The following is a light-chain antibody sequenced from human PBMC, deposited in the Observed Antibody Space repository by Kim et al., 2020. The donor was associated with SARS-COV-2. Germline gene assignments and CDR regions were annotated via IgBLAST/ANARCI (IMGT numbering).Light chain of an antibody. J-gene: IGKJ4*01. CDR3: QPAGSWPIT. CDR2: AAS. Sequence: APVGERMTIKCRASQEITCWLTSYRQNLGKAHGLLLYAASNLQSVSPARSRGSGSGIDFALTTDSLQAEGIAMYFCQPAGSWPITLGGGTKVDIK. CDR1: QEITCW. V-gene: IGKV1D-12*01.